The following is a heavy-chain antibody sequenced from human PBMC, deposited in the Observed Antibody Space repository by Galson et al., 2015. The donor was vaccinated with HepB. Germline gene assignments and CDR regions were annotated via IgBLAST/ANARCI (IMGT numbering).Heavy chain of an antibody. CDR2: IIPILGIA. CDR1: GGTFSSYT. Sequence: QSGAEVKKPGESLKISCKASGGTFSSYTISWVRQAPGQGLEWMGRIIPILGIANYAQKFQGRVTITADKSTSTAYMELSSLRSEDTAVYYCASSSYYYDSSGYRSHWFDPWGKGTLVTVSS. V-gene: IGHV1-69*02. J-gene: IGHJ5*02. D-gene: IGHD3-22*01. CDR3: ASSSYYYDSSGYRSHWFDP.